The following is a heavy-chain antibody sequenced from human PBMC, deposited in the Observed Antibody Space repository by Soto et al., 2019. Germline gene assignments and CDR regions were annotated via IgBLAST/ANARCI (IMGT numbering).Heavy chain of an antibody. J-gene: IGHJ4*02. Sequence: QVQLQESGPGLVKHSQTLSLTCTVSGGSISSGVYYWSWIRQHPGKGLEWIGYIHFSGTTYCNPSLKSRVTISVDKSRNQFSLNLSSVTAADTAVYYCARGVIFWGQGTLVTVSS. V-gene: IGHV4-31*03. CDR3: ARGVIF. D-gene: IGHD3-10*01. CDR1: GGSISSGVYY. CDR2: IHFSGTT.